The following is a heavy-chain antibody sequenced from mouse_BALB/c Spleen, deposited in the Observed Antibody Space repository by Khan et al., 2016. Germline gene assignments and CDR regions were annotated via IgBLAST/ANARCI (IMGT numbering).Heavy chain of an antibody. CDR1: GFTFSGFW. V-gene: IGHV11-2*02. Sequence: EVQLLETGGGLVQPGGSRGLSCEGSGFTFSGFWMSWVRQTPGKTLEWIGDINADGSAINYAPSIKDRFTIFRDNDKSTLYLQMTSVRSEDTATYFCMRHGGYYFDYWGQGTTLTVSS. CDR3: MRHGGYYFDY. J-gene: IGHJ2*01. CDR2: INADGSAI.